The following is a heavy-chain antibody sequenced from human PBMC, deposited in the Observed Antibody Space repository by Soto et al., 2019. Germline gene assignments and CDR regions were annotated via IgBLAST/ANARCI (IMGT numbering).Heavy chain of an antibody. CDR3: AKGYAAMVEGTFDP. J-gene: IGHJ5*02. CDR2: ISGSGGST. Sequence: PGGSPRLSCAACGFTFCSYAMGGVRQEPGKGLEWVSAISGSGGSTYYADSVKGRFTISRDNSKNTLYLQMNSLRAEDTAVYYCAKGYAAMVEGTFDPWGQGTLLTVSS. V-gene: IGHV3-23*01. CDR1: GFTFCSYA. D-gene: IGHD5-18*01.